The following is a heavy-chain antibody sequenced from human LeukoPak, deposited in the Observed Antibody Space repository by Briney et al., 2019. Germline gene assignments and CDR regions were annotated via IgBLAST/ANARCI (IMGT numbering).Heavy chain of an antibody. J-gene: IGHJ6*03. CDR1: GFTFSSYS. CDR2: ISSSSSTI. V-gene: IGHV3-48*01. D-gene: IGHD4-11*01. Sequence: GGSLRLSCAASGFTFSSYSMNWVRQAPGKGLEWVSYISSSSSTIYYADSVKGRFTISRDNAKNSLYLQMNSLRAEDTAVYYCARDPDSASVNYYYYYYMDVWGKGTTVTVSS. CDR3: ARDPDSASVNYYYYYYMDV.